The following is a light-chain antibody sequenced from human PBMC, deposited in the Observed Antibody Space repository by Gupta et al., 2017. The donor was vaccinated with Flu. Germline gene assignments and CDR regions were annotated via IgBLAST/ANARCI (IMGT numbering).Light chain of an antibody. Sequence: SSVLTQPPSLPVPPGQTARITCGGNNIGSKSVHWYQQKPGQAPVLVVYDDSDRPSGIPERFSGSNSGNTATLTISRVEAGDEADYYCQVWDRSSDHVVFGGGTKLTVL. V-gene: IGLV3-21*02. CDR1: NIGSKS. CDR3: QVWDRSSDHVV. CDR2: DDS. J-gene: IGLJ2*01.